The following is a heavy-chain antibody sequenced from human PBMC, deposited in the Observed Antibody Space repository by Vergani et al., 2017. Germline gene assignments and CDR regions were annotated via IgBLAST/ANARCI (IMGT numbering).Heavy chain of an antibody. D-gene: IGHD1-26*01. J-gene: IGHJ6*02. CDR1: GFTFDDYA. V-gene: IGHV3-43D*03. CDR2: ISWDGGST. Sequence: EVQLVESGGVVVQPGGSLRLSCAASGFTFDDYAMHWVRQAPGKGLEWVSLISWDGGSTYYADSVKGRFTISRDNSKNSLYLQMNSLRAEDTALYYCAKVFWPKWELPYYYYGMDVWGQGTTVTVSS. CDR3: AKVFWPKWELPYYYYGMDV.